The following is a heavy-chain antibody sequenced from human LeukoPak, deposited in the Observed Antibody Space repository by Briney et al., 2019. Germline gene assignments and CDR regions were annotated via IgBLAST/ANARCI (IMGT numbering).Heavy chain of an antibody. Sequence: PSETLSLTCAVSGYSICSGYYWGWIRPPPGKGLGWIGMLYHTGSTYYNSPLKRRVTMSCDMSKNEVSLKLSSVTAADTAVYYCARDPFNYGGDCSSFTVWGQGTLVTVAS. CDR1: GYSICSGYY. D-gene: IGHD2-21*02. J-gene: IGHJ4*02. CDR3: ARDPFNYGGDCSSFTV. V-gene: IGHV4-38-2*02. CDR2: LYHTGST.